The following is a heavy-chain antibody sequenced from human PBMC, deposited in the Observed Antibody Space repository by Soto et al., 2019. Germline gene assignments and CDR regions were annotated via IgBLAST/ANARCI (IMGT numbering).Heavy chain of an antibody. CDR1: GGSISSSSYY. D-gene: IGHD6-13*01. CDR2: IYYSGST. Sequence: PSETLSLTCTVSGGSISSSSYYWGWIPQPPGKGLEWIGSIYYSGSTYYNPSLKSRVTISVDTSKNQFSLKLSSVTAADTAVYYCASPYSSSWYDYYGMDVWGQGTTVT. V-gene: IGHV4-39*01. J-gene: IGHJ6*02. CDR3: ASPYSSSWYDYYGMDV.